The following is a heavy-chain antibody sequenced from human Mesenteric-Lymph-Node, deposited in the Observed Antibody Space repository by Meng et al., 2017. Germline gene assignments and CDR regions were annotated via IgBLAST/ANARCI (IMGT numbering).Heavy chain of an antibody. Sequence: GESLKISCAASGFTFSSYWMSWVRQAPGKGLEWVANIKQDGSEKYYLDSVKGRFTISRDNSKNTLYLQMNSLRAEDTAVYYCAKGKGAAVAGTGYFDYWGQGTLVTVSS. CDR3: AKGKGAAVAGTGYFDY. D-gene: IGHD6-19*01. V-gene: IGHV3-7*03. J-gene: IGHJ4*02. CDR1: GFTFSSYW. CDR2: IKQDGSEK.